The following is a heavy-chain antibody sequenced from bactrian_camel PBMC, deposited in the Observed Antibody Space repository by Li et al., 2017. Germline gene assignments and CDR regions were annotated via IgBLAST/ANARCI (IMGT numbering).Heavy chain of an antibody. V-gene: IGHV3S39*01. D-gene: IGHD3*01. Sequence: HVQLVESGGGSVQAGGRLRLSCAPSEYLYCTYPGSWYRQAPGKGLEWVSEINSAGDSTYYADSVKGRFTISRDNAKNTLYLQLNRLKSEDTAMYYCSGRDYCSGSWCYDETPWGQGTQVTVS. CDR2: INSAGDST. CDR3: SGRDYCSGSWCYDETP. CDR1: EYLYCTYP. J-gene: IGHJ6*01.